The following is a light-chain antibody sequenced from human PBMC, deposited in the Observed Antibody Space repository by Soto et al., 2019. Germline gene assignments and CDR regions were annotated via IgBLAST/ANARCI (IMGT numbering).Light chain of an antibody. CDR1: QNINNY. CDR2: DAS. CDR3: QQYENLPT. J-gene: IGKJ5*01. Sequence: DIHMTQSPSSLYATIGDGVTITCQASQNINNYLNWYPQKPGRAPKLLIYDASNLEAGVPSRFRGSGSGTDFTFTISRLQPEDIATYYCQQYENLPTFGQGTRLEIK. V-gene: IGKV1-33*01.